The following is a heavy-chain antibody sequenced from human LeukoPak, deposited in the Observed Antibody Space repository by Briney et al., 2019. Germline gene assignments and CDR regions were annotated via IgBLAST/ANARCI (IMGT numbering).Heavy chain of an antibody. J-gene: IGHJ4*02. CDR1: GFTFDTYW. V-gene: IGHV3-7*01. CDR2: IKQDGSEK. CDR3: AKGHSGSYSGY. Sequence: GGSLRLSCAASGFTFDTYWMSWVRQAPGKGLEWVANIKQDGSEKDYVDSVKGRFTISRDNSKNTLYLQMNSLRAEDTAVYYCAKGHSGSYSGYWGQGTLVTVSS. D-gene: IGHD1-26*01.